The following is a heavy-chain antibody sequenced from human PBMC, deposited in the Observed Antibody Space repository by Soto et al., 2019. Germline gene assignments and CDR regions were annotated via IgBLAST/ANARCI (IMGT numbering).Heavy chain of an antibody. J-gene: IGHJ4*02. D-gene: IGHD1-26*01. V-gene: IGHV1-69*01. CDR2: IVPIDGST. Sequence: QVQLVQSGAEVKKPGSSVKVSCTTSGGTISSFGMNWVRQAPGQGLEWMGGIVPIDGSTKYAEKFQGRVTITADASTSIVYMDLSSLRSDDTAVYYCARSFTQSRRGGVAFDYWGQGTMLTVAP. CDR1: GGTISSFG. CDR3: ARSFTQSRRGGVAFDY.